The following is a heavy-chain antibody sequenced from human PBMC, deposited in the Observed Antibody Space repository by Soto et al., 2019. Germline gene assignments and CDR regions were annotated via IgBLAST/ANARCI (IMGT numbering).Heavy chain of an antibody. V-gene: IGHV1-2*04. CDR1: GYTFTGYY. Sequence: QVQLVQSGAEVKKPGASVTVSCKASGYTFTGYYMHWVRQAPGQGLEWMGWINPNSVGTNYAQKCKAWVTMTRDTSISTDDMERSRLRSDDTAVYYCARDKAAAADINWFDRWGQGTLVTVCS. D-gene: IGHD6-13*01. CDR3: ARDKAAAADINWFDR. J-gene: IGHJ5*02. CDR2: INPNSVGT.